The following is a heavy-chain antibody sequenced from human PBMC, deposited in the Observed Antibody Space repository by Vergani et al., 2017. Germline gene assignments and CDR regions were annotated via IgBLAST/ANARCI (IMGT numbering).Heavy chain of an antibody. CDR1: GFTFQAFA. CDR2: IDRNYGVK. J-gene: IGHJ2*01. V-gene: IGHV3-9*01. Sequence: VEAGGGLVQPGGSLRLSCTASGFTFQAFAFHWVRQVSGRGLEWVSGIDRNYGVKNGNSFEGRFSISRDNAKKAVFLQMNNRRHEDTALYFCVKGNDYDADGPFDLWGRGTLVTVSS. D-gene: IGHD3-16*01. CDR3: VKGNDYDADGPFDL.